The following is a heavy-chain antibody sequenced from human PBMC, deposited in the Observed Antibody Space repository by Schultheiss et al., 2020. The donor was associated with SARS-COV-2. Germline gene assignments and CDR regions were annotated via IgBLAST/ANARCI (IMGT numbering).Heavy chain of an antibody. V-gene: IGHV3-7*01. CDR3: ARFVGGYTHFDY. CDR1: AFTFSDYW. Sequence: GGSLRLSCAASAFTFSDYWMGWVRQAPGKGLEWVANIKQDGSEKYYVDSVKGRFTIARDNAKNSLYLQMSSLRAEDTAVYYCARFVGGYTHFDYWGQGTLVTVS. J-gene: IGHJ4*02. CDR2: IKQDGSEK. D-gene: IGHD5-12*01.